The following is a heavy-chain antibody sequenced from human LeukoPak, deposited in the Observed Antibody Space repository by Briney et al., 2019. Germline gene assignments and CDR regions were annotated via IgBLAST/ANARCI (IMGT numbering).Heavy chain of an antibody. J-gene: IGHJ5*02. D-gene: IGHD3-10*01. CDR3: AREAGSGSYYKAWSDP. CDR1: GYTFTSYG. V-gene: IGHV1-18*01. CDR2: ISAYNGNT. Sequence: ASVKVSCKASGYTFTSYGISWVRQAPGQGLEWMGWISAYNGNTNYAQKLQGRVTMTTDTSTSTAYMELRSLRSDDTAVYYCAREAGSGSYYKAWSDPWGRGTLVTVSS.